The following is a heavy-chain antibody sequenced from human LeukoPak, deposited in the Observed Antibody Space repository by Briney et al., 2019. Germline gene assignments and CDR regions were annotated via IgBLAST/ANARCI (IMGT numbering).Heavy chain of an antibody. D-gene: IGHD3-16*01. Sequence: GGSLRLSCAASGFSFSIYGMHWVRQAPGKGLEGVAVICYDGSNKYYADSVKGRFTISRNNSKSTMYLQMNSLRAEDTAVYYCAKDVVSGMASSYYYYYMDVWGKGTTLTVSS. CDR3: AKDVVSGMASSYYYYYMDV. J-gene: IGHJ6*03. V-gene: IGHV3-33*06. CDR2: ICYDGSNK. CDR1: GFSFSIYG.